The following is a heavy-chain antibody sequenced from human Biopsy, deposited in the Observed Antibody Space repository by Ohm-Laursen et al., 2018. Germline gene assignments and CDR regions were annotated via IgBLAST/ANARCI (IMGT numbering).Heavy chain of an antibody. V-gene: IGHV4-31*01. D-gene: IGHD2-15*01. CDR3: ARAYPPPGRRLVVVAGDFDC. CDR1: GGSVSSGGFY. CDR2: IYYSGTT. Sequence: TLSLTCTVSGGSVSSGGFYWSWIRQHPGKGLEWIGYIYYSGTTYYNPSLKSLVTISVDTSKNQFSLKLNSVTAADTAVYYCARAYPPPGRRLVVVAGDFDCWGQGTRVTVSS. J-gene: IGHJ4*02.